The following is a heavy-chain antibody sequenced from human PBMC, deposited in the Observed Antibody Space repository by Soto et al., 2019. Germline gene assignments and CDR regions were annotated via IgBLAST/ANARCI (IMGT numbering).Heavy chain of an antibody. V-gene: IGHV1-18*04. CDR3: ARDHYGDYYYFYGMDV. CDR1: GYTFTSYG. J-gene: IGHJ6*02. D-gene: IGHD4-17*01. CDR2: ISAYNGNT. Sequence: ASVKVSCKASGYTFTSYGICWVRQGPRQGLEWMGWISAYNGNTNYAQKLQGRVTMTTDPSTSTAYMELRSLRSDDTAVYYCARDHYGDYYYFYGMDVWGQGTTVTVSS.